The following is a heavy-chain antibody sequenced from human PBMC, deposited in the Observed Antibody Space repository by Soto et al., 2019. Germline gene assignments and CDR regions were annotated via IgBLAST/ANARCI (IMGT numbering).Heavy chain of an antibody. J-gene: IGHJ4*02. Sequence: GGSLRLSCAASGFRFSIYSMNWVRQAPGKGLEWSAYITSDTNTIKYADSVKGRFTVSRDNGKNSVYLQMNSLRDEDTAVYYCARSVEGHFDYWGQGTVVTVSS. V-gene: IGHV3-48*02. CDR2: ITSDTNTI. D-gene: IGHD6-19*01. CDR1: GFRFSIYS. CDR3: ARSVEGHFDY.